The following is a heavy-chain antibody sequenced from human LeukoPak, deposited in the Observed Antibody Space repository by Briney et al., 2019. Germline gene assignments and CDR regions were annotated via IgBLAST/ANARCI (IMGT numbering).Heavy chain of an antibody. CDR2: IFYSGRI. J-gene: IGHJ4*02. D-gene: IGHD1-14*01. CDR3: ARRKVSRGDFDY. Sequence: SETLSLTCTVSGGSISSSTYYWGWIRQPPGKGLEWIGSIFYSGRIYYNPSLKSRVTISVDTSKNQFSLKLSSVTAADTAVYYCARRKVSRGDFDYWGQGTLVTVSS. V-gene: IGHV4-39*01. CDR1: GGSISSSTYY.